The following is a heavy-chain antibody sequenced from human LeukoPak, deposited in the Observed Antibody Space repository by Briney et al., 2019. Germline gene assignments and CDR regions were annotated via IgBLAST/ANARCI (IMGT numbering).Heavy chain of an antibody. CDR3: ARDRSSSSL. CDR2: ISAYNGNA. J-gene: IGHJ4*01. Sequence: ASVKVSCKASGYTFTNYGYRWLRQAPAQGLELMGWISAYNGNAEYAQKFQSRVNMTTDTSTSTVYMELRRLASDDTAMYYCARDRSSSSLWGQGTLVTVSS. D-gene: IGHD6-6*01. CDR1: GYTFTNYG. V-gene: IGHV1-18*01.